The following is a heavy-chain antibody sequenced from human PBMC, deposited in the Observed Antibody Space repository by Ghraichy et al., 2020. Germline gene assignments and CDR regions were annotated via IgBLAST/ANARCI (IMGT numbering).Heavy chain of an antibody. CDR3: ARDRARYSSSWYNPDDAFDI. Sequence: ASVKVSCKASGYTFTSYGISWVRQAPGQGLEWMGWISAYNGNTNYAQKLQGRVTMTTDTSTSTAYMELRSLRSDDTAVYYCARDRARYSSSWYNPDDAFDIWGQGTMVTGSS. CDR2: ISAYNGNT. CDR1: GYTFTSYG. J-gene: IGHJ3*02. D-gene: IGHD6-13*01. V-gene: IGHV1-18*01.